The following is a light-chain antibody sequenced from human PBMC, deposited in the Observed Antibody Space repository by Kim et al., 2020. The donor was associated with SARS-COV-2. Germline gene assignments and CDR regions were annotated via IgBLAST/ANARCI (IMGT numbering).Light chain of an antibody. V-gene: IGKV3-11*01. Sequence: IVLTQSPATLSLSPGERATLSCRASQSVRNYLAWYQQRPGQAPRLLIYDASTRATGIPARFSGSGSGTDFTLTISSLEPEDSAVYYCQQRNNWLTFGGGTKVDIK. CDR2: DAS. J-gene: IGKJ4*01. CDR3: QQRNNWLT. CDR1: QSVRNY.